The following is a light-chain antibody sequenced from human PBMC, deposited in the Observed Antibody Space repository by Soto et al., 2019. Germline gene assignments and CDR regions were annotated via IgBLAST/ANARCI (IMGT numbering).Light chain of an antibody. V-gene: IGLV2-18*02. J-gene: IGLJ3*02. Sequence: QSVLTQPPSVSGSPGQSVTISRTGTSSDVGSYNRVSWYLQPPGTAPKLMIYEVNHRPSGVPDRFSGSKSGNTASLTISGLQAEDEADYYCSSFTTSDTGVFGGGTKVTVL. CDR2: EVN. CDR3: SSFTTSDTGV. CDR1: SSDVGSYNR.